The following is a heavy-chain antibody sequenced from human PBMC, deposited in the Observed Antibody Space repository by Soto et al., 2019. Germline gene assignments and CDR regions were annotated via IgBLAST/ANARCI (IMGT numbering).Heavy chain of an antibody. Sequence: QVQLVQSGAEVKKPGSSVKVSCKASGGTFSSYTISWVRQAPGQGLEWVGRIIPILGIANYAQKFQGRVTITADKSTSXAYXELXXLRSEDTAVYYCARASSYCSGGSCYSEYWGQGTLVTVSS. D-gene: IGHD2-15*01. CDR3: ARASSYCSGGSCYSEY. CDR2: IIPILGIA. V-gene: IGHV1-69*02. J-gene: IGHJ4*02. CDR1: GGTFSSYT.